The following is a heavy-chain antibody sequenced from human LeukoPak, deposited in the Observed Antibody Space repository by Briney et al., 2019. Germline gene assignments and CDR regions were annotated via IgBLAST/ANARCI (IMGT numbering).Heavy chain of an antibody. D-gene: IGHD2-15*01. CDR2: IYSGGST. CDR3: ARDAAYCSGGSCYWYFDL. Sequence: PGGSLRLSCAASGFTVSSNYMSWVRQAPGKGLEWVSVIYSGGSTYYADSVKGRFTISRDNSKNTLYLQMNSLRAEDTAVYYCARDAAYCSGGSCYWYFDLWGRGTLVTVSS. V-gene: IGHV3-66*01. CDR1: GFTVSSNY. J-gene: IGHJ2*01.